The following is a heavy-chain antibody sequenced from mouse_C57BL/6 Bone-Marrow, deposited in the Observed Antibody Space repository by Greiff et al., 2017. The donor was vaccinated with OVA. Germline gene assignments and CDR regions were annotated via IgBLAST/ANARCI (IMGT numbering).Heavy chain of an antibody. J-gene: IGHJ3*01. V-gene: IGHV5-6*01. CDR3: ARLRFAD. CDR1: GFTFSSYG. CDR2: ISSDGSYT. Sequence: EVQVVESGGDLVKPGGSLKLSCAASGFTFSSYGMSWVRQTPDKRLEWVATISSDGSYTYYPDSVKGRFTISRDNAKNTLYLQMSRLKSEDTAMYYCARLRFADWGQGTLVTVSA.